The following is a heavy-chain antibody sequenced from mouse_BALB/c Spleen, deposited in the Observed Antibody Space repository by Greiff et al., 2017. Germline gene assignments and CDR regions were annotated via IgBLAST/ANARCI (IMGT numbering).Heavy chain of an antibody. D-gene: IGHD1-1*01. Sequence: EVQGVESGGGLVKPGGSLKLSCAASGFAFSSYDMSWVRQTPEKRLEWVAYISSGGGSTYYPDTVKGRFTISRDNAKNTLYLQMSSLKSEDTAMYYCARRVITTVVDAMDYWGQGTSVTVSS. CDR1: GFAFSSYD. CDR3: ARRVITTVVDAMDY. J-gene: IGHJ4*01. V-gene: IGHV5-12-1*01. CDR2: ISSGGGST.